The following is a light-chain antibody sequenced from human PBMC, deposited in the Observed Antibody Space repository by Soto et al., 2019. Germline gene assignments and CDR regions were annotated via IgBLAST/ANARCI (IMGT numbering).Light chain of an antibody. V-gene: IGLV2-14*01. CDR2: EVS. Sequence: QSALTQPASVSGSPGQSITISCTGTSSDIGACNCVSWYQQHPGRAPKLLIYEVSSRPSGVSNRFSGSKSGNTASLTISGLQAEDEADYYCSSFASSSTWVFGTGTKLTVL. CDR3: SSFASSSTWV. J-gene: IGLJ1*01. CDR1: SSDIGACNC.